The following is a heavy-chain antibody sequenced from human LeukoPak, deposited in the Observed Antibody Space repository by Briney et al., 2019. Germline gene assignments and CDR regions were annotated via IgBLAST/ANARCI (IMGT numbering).Heavy chain of an antibody. J-gene: IGHJ4*02. V-gene: IGHV3-30*18. CDR3: AKGAYDYVWGSLIDY. CDR2: ISYDGSNK. D-gene: IGHD3-16*01. Sequence: GGSLRLSCAASGFTFRSYGMHWVRQAPGKGLEWVAVISYDGSNKYYADSVKGRFTISRDNSKNTLYLQMNSLRAEDTAVYYCAKGAYDYVWGSLIDYWGQGTLVTVSS. CDR1: GFTFRSYG.